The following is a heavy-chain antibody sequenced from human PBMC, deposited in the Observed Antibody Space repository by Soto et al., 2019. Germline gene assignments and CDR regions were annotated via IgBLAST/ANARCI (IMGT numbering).Heavy chain of an antibody. CDR3: ARQKITALLAS. D-gene: IGHD3-10*01. CDR1: GGSFSGYY. V-gene: IGHV4-34*01. Sequence: SETLSLTCAVYGGSFSGYYWTWIRQPPGTGLEWIGEINHSGSTNYNPSLKSRVTISVDTSKNQFSLKLTSVTAADTAVYYCARQKITALLASWAKGTWDPVSP. J-gene: IGHJ5*02. CDR2: INHSGST.